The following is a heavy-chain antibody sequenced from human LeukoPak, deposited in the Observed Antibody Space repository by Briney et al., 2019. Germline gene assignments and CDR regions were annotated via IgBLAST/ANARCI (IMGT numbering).Heavy chain of an antibody. Sequence: ASVKVSCKASGYTFTSYGISWVRQAPGQGPEWMGWISAYNGNTNYAQKLQGRVTMTTDTSTSTAYMELRSLRSDDTAVYYCARAQGTGSGSWPYYFDYWGQGTLVTVSS. CDR1: GYTFTSYG. V-gene: IGHV1-18*01. J-gene: IGHJ4*02. D-gene: IGHD3-10*01. CDR3: ARAQGTGSGSWPYYFDY. CDR2: ISAYNGNT.